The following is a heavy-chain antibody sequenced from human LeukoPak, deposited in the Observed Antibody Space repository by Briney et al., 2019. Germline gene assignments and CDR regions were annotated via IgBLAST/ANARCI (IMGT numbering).Heavy chain of an antibody. V-gene: IGHV4-31*03. CDR3: ARSLWVSGSYWPDAFDI. CDR1: GGSISSGGYY. D-gene: IGHD1-26*01. Sequence: PSQTMSLTCTVCGGSISSGGYYWSWIRQHPGKGLEWIGYIYYSGSTYYNPSLKSRVTISVDTSKNQFSLKLSSVTAADTAVYYCARSLWVSGSYWPDAFDIWGQGTMVTVSS. J-gene: IGHJ3*02. CDR2: IYYSGST.